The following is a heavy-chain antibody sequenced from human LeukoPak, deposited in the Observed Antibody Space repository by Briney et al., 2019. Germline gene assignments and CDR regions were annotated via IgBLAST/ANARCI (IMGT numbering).Heavy chain of an antibody. CDR1: GFTFSSYS. D-gene: IGHD3-22*01. V-gene: IGHV3-48*04. J-gene: IGHJ5*02. Sequence: GGSLRLSCAASGFTFSSYSMNWVRQAPGKGLEWVSYISSSSSTIYYADSVKGRFTISRDNAKNSLFPQINSLRAEDTAVYYCANGGTYSSGPWGQGTLVTVSS. CDR3: ANGGTYSSGP. CDR2: ISSSSSTI.